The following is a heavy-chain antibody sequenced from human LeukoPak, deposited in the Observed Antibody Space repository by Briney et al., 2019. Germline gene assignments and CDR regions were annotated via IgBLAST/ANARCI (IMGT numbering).Heavy chain of an antibody. CDR3: AKAVAKTFDY. D-gene: IGHD5-12*01. Sequence: GGSLRLSCAASGFTFSSYGMHWVRQAPGKGLEWVAVISYDGSNKYYADSVKGRFTISRDNSKNTLYLQMSSLRAEDTAVYYCAKAVAKTFDYWGQGTLVTVSS. CDR2: ISYDGSNK. CDR1: GFTFSSYG. V-gene: IGHV3-30*18. J-gene: IGHJ4*02.